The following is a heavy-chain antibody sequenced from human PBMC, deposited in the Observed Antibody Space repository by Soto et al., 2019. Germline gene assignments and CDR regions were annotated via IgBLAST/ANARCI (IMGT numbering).Heavy chain of an antibody. J-gene: IGHJ5*02. D-gene: IGHD6-19*01. Sequence: EVQLVESGGGLVQPGGSLRLSCAASGFTFSSYWMHWVRQAPGKGLVWVSRINSDGSSTSYADSVKGRFTISRDNAKNTLYLQMNSLRAEDTSVYYCARGVYSSDGWFDPWGQGTLVTVSS. CDR3: ARGVYSSDGWFDP. V-gene: IGHV3-74*01. CDR1: GFTFSSYW. CDR2: INSDGSST.